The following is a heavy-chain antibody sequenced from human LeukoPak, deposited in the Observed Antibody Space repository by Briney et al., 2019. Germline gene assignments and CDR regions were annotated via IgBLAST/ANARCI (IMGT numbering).Heavy chain of an antibody. CDR1: GFTFDDYA. CDR2: ISWDGGST. V-gene: IGHV3-43D*04. J-gene: IGHJ4*02. Sequence: GGSLRLSCAASGFTFDDYAMDWVRQAPGKGLEWVSLISWDGGSTYYADSVKGRFTISRDNSKNSLYLQMNSLRAEDTALYYCAKARGAYQLDFDYWGQGTLVTVSS. CDR3: AKARGAYQLDFDY. D-gene: IGHD2-2*01.